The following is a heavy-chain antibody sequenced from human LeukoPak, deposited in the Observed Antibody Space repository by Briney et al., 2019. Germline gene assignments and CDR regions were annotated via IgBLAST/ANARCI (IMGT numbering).Heavy chain of an antibody. Sequence: GGSLRLSCAASGFTFSSYGMHWVRQAPGKGLEWVAVIWYDGSNKYYADSVKGRFTISRDNSKNTLYLQMNSLRAEDTAVYYCAKSDTACYGWIFDYWGQGTLVTVSS. CDR2: IWYDGSNK. D-gene: IGHD5-18*01. CDR1: GFTFSSYG. V-gene: IGHV3-33*06. J-gene: IGHJ4*02. CDR3: AKSDTACYGWIFDY.